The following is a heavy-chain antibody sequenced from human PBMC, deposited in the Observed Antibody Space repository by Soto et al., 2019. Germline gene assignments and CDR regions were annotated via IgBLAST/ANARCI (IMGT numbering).Heavy chain of an antibody. CDR3: ARRVYSSGWYYFDC. D-gene: IGHD6-19*01. J-gene: IGHJ4*02. CDR1: GGTFSSYA. CDR2: IIPIFGTA. V-gene: IGHV1-69*01. Sequence: QVQLVQSGAEVKKPGSSVKVSCKASGGTFSSYAISWVRQAPGQGLEWMGGIIPIFGTANYAQKFQGRVTITADESTSTAYMELSSLSSEDTAVYYCARRVYSSGWYYFDCWGQGTLVTVSS.